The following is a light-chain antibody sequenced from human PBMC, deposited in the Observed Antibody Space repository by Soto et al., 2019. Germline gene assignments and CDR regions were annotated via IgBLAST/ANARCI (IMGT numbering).Light chain of an antibody. J-gene: IGKJ5*01. V-gene: IGKV3-11*01. CDR1: QSVSSY. Sequence: EIVMTQSPATLSLSPGDRATISCRASQSVSSYLAWYQQKPGQAPRLLIYDASNRATGIPARFSGSGSGTDFTLTISSLEPEDFAVYYCQQRSNWPLFGQGTRLEIK. CDR2: DAS. CDR3: QQRSNWPL.